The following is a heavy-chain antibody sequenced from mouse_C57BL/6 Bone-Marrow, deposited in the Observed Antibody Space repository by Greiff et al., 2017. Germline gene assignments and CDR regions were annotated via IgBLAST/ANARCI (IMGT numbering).Heavy chain of an antibody. CDR2: LSDGGSYT. J-gene: IGHJ3*01. Sequence: EVKVVESGGGLVKPGGSLKLSCAASGFTFSSYAMSWVRQTPQKRLAWVATLSDGGSYTYYPDNVKGRFTISRDNAKNNLYLQMSHLKSEDTAMYYCARGIAWFAYWGQGTLVTVSA. CDR1: GFTFSSYA. CDR3: ARGIAWFAY. V-gene: IGHV5-4*03.